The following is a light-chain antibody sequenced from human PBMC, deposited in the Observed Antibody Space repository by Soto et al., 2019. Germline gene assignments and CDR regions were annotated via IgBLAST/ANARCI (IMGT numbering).Light chain of an antibody. Sequence: DLQMTQSPSTLSASVGDRVTITCRASQSISSWLAWYQQKPGKAPKLLIYKASSLESGVPSRFSGSGSGTEFTLTISSLQPDDFATYYCQQYHSYPFTFGGGTKVEIK. CDR3: QQYHSYPFT. CDR1: QSISSW. V-gene: IGKV1-5*03. CDR2: KAS. J-gene: IGKJ4*01.